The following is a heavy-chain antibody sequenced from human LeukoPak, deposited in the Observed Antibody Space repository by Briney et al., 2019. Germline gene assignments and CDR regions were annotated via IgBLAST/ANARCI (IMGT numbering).Heavy chain of an antibody. J-gene: IGHJ4*02. Sequence: GGSLRLSCAASGFTFSSYAMHWVRQAPGKGLEWVAVISYDGSNKYYADSVKGRFTISRDNSKNTLYLQMNSLRAEDTAVYYCAREVGGWNYFDYWGQGTLVTVSS. CDR1: GFTFSSYA. CDR3: AREVGGWNYFDY. D-gene: IGHD3-16*01. V-gene: IGHV3-30-3*01. CDR2: ISYDGSNK.